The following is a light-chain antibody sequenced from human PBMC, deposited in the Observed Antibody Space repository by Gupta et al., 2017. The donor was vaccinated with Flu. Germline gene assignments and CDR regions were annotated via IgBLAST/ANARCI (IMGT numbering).Light chain of an antibody. CDR3: QQYNTYPWT. CDR1: QSISSW. V-gene: IGKV1-5*03. J-gene: IGKJ1*01. CDR2: KAS. Sequence: DIQMTQPPSTQSASVGDRVTITCRASQSISSWLAWYQQKPGKAPKLLIYKASSLESGVPSRFSGSASGTEFTLTISSLQPDDFATYYCQQYNTYPWTFGQGTKVEIK.